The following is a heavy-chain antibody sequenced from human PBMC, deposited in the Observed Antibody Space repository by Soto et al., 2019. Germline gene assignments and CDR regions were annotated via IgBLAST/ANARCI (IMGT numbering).Heavy chain of an antibody. J-gene: IGHJ6*02. CDR1: GGSLSNYG. CDR2: IIPVFGTP. Sequence: QVQLVQSGAEVKKPGSSVKVSCKASGGSLSNYGIRWVRQAPGQGLEWIGAIIPVFGTPNYAQKFQDRVTITADESKTTVYMEVRSLRSEDTAVYYCARDDATKIVLTTYYAMDVWGQGTTVTVSS. V-gene: IGHV1-69*12. D-gene: IGHD3-22*01. CDR3: ARDDATKIVLTTYYAMDV.